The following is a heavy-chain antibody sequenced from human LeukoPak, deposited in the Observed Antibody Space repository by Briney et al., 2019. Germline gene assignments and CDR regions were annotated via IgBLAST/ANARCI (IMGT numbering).Heavy chain of an antibody. CDR2: IYSGGST. CDR3: AKDGGTTVTTRPDY. J-gene: IGHJ4*02. CDR1: GFTVSSNY. V-gene: IGHV3-53*01. Sequence: GGSLRLSCAASGFTVSSNYMSWVRQAPGKGLEWVSVIYSGGSTYYADSVKGRFTISRDNSKNTLYLQMNSLRAEDTAVYYCAKDGGTTVTTRPDYWGQGTLVTVSS. D-gene: IGHD4-17*01.